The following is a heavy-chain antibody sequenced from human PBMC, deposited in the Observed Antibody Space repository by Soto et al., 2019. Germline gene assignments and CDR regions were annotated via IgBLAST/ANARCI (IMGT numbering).Heavy chain of an antibody. CDR1: GFTFSSSW. CDR2: IKQDGSEK. CDR3: ASHGCGGGSCHFDY. V-gene: IGHV3-7*01. D-gene: IGHD2-15*01. J-gene: IGHJ4*02. Sequence: GGSLRLSCAASGFTFSSSWMTWVRQAPGKGLEWVANIKQDGSEKYYVDSVKGRFTISRDNAKNSLYLQMNSLRAEDTAVYYCASHGCGGGSCHFDYWGQGNLVTVSS.